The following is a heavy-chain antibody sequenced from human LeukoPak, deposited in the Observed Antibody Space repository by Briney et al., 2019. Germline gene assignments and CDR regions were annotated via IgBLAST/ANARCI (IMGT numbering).Heavy chain of an antibody. V-gene: IGHV4-39*01. CDR2: VYHSGTT. Sequence: SETLSLTCTVSGGSISSRAYYWGWIRQPPGKGLEWIGSVYHSGTTYYNPSLMSRVTIFVDTSKNQFSLKLSSVTAADSATYYCVRHNAGTHCRFDYWGQGTLVTVSS. D-gene: IGHD1-26*01. J-gene: IGHJ4*02. CDR1: GGSISSRAYY. CDR3: VRHNAGTHCRFDY.